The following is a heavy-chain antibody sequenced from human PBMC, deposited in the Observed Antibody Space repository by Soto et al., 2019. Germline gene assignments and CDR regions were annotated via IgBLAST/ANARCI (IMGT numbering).Heavy chain of an antibody. CDR1: GYTFSNYA. V-gene: IGHV1-3*01. CDR3: AKGGNIDVVVADSGMDV. J-gene: IGHJ6*02. D-gene: IGHD2-15*01. Sequence: GASVKVSCKASGYTFSNYAMHWVRQAPGQRLEWMGWINAGNGNTKYSQKFQDRVTITRDTSASTAYMELSSLRSEDTAVYYCAKGGNIDVVVADSGMDVWGQGTTVTVSS. CDR2: INAGNGNT.